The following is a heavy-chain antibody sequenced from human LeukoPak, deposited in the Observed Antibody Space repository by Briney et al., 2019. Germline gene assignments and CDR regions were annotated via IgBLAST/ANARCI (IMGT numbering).Heavy chain of an antibody. CDR2: IIPIFGTA. CDR3: AKDPGNYYDSSGYYDY. CDR1: GGTFSSYA. D-gene: IGHD3-22*01. V-gene: IGHV1-69*13. Sequence: GASVKVSCKASGGTFSSYAISWVRQAPGQGLEWMGGIIPIFGTANYAQKFQGRVTITADESTSTAYMELSSLRSEDTAVYYCAKDPGNYYDSSGYYDYWGQGTLVTVSS. J-gene: IGHJ4*02.